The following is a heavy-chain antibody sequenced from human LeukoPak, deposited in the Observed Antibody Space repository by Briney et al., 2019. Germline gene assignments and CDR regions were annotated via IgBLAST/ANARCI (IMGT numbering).Heavy chain of an antibody. D-gene: IGHD4-11*01. V-gene: IGHV4-34*01. J-gene: IGHJ6*03. CDR1: GGSSSGYY. CDR2: INHSGST. CDR3: ARGYDYSNYVSHYYYMDV. Sequence: PSETLSLTCAVYGGSSSGYYWSWIRQTPGKGLEWIGEINHSGSTNYNPSLKSRVTISVDTSKNQFSLKLSSVTAADTAVYYCARGYDYSNYVSHYYYMDVWGKGTTVTVSS.